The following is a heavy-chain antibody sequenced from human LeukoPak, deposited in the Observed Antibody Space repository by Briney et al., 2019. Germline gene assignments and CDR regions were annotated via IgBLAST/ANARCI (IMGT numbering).Heavy chain of an antibody. V-gene: IGHV3-11*01. CDR1: GFTFSDYY. CDR2: ISSSGSTI. J-gene: IGHJ4*02. Sequence: PGGSLRLSCAASGFTFSDYYMSWIRQAPGKGLEWVSYISSSGSTIYYADSVKGRFTISRDNAKNSLYLQMNSLRAEDTALYYCAKADYIVPGLIDYWGQGTLVTVSS. CDR3: AKADYIVPGLIDY. D-gene: IGHD4-11*01.